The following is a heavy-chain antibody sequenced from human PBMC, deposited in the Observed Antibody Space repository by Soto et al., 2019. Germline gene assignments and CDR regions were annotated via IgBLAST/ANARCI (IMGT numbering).Heavy chain of an antibody. CDR2: MNPNSGNT. V-gene: IGHV1-8*01. D-gene: IGHD2-15*01. J-gene: IGHJ4*02. CDR1: GYTFTSYD. CDR3: ARALISYCSGGSCFSAGY. Sequence: ASVKVSCKASGYTFTSYDINWVRQATGQGLEWMGWMNPNSGNTGYAQKFQGRVTMTRNTSISTAYMELSSLRSEDTAVYYCARALISYCSGGSCFSAGYWGQGTLVTVSS.